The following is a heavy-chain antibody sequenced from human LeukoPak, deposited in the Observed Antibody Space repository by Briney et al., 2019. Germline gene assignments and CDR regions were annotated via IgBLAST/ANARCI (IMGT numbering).Heavy chain of an antibody. CDR1: RGSLCTGIYS. CDR2: IYHSGST. J-gene: IGHJ4*02. V-gene: IGHV4-39*07. Sequence: SETLCLTRTVSRGSLCTGIYSRGWIREPPGKGLEWIGSIYHSGSTYYNPSLKSRVTISVDTSKNQFSLRLSSLIAADTAVYYCARDAVAVAGSNLGIDYWGQGTLVTVSS. CDR3: ARDAVAVAGSNLGIDY. D-gene: IGHD6-19*01.